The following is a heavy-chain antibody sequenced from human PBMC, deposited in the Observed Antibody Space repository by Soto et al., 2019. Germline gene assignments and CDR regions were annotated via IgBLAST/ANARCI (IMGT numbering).Heavy chain of an antibody. Sequence: SETLSLTCTVSGGSISSSSYYWGWIRQPPGKGLEWIGSIYYSGSTYYNPSLKSRVTISVDTSKNQFSLKLSSVTAADTAVYYCARQDIVVVPAGRVDYWGQGTLVTVPS. CDR1: GGSISSSSYY. D-gene: IGHD2-2*01. V-gene: IGHV4-39*01. J-gene: IGHJ4*02. CDR2: IYYSGST. CDR3: ARQDIVVVPAGRVDY.